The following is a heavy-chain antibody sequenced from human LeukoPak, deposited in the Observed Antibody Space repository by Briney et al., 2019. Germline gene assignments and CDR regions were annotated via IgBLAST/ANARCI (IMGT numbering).Heavy chain of an antibody. J-gene: IGHJ4*02. Sequence: GGSLRLSRAASGFTFSSYSMNWVRQAPGKGLEWVSSISSSSSYIYYADSVKGRFTISRDNAKNSLYLQMNSLRAEDTAVYYCARDLASTYYYDSSGYSEDYFDYWGQGTLVTVSS. CDR1: GFTFSSYS. CDR2: ISSSSSYI. V-gene: IGHV3-21*01. CDR3: ARDLASTYYYDSSGYSEDYFDY. D-gene: IGHD3-22*01.